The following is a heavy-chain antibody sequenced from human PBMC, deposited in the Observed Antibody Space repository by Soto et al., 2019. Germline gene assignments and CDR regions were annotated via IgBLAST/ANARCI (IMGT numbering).Heavy chain of an antibody. CDR2: ISSSSNYI. Sequence: PGGSLRLSCAASGFTFSSYSMNWVRQAPGKGLEWVSSISSSSNYIYYADSVKGRFTISRDNAKNSLYLQMNSLRAEDTAVYYCASIPEKNIVVVYYYYYIDVRGKGPTVTVSS. CDR1: GFTFSSYS. CDR3: ASIPEKNIVVVYYYYYIDV. D-gene: IGHD2-15*01. V-gene: IGHV3-21*01. J-gene: IGHJ6*03.